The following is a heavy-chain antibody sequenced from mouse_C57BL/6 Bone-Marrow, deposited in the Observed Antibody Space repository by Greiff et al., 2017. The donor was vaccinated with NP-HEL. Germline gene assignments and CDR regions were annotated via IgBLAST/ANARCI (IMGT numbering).Heavy chain of an antibody. V-gene: IGHV1-22*01. J-gene: IGHJ3*01. CDR1: GYTFTDYN. CDR3: GLGTPFAY. D-gene: IGHD4-1*01. Sequence: EVQLQQSGPELVKPWASVKMSCKASGYTFTDYNMPWVKQSPGKRLEWVGYINPNNGGTSYKQKFKGQATMTVTKASSKAYKELRSLTSEEYAVYYCGLGTPFAYWGQGTLVTVSA. CDR2: INPNNGGT.